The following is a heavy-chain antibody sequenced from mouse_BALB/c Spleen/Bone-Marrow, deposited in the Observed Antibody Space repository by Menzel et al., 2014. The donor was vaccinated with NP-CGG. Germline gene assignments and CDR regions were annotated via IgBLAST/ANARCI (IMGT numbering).Heavy chain of an antibody. J-gene: IGHJ2*01. CDR3: TRETAVVADFDY. CDR1: GYSITSGYG. D-gene: IGHD1-1*01. CDR2: THYSGYT. Sequence: EVQLQQSGPDLVKPSQSLSLTCTVTGYSITSGYGWHWIRQFPGNKLEWMGYTHYSGYTDYNPSLKSRISITRDTSKNQFFLQLNSVTTEDTATYYCTRETAVVADFDYWGQGTTLTVSS. V-gene: IGHV3-1*02.